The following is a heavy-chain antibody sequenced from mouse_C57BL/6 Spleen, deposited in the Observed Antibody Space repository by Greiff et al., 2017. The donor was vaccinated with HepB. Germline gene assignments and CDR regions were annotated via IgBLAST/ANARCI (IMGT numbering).Heavy chain of an antibody. CDR2: INPYNGGT. Sequence: EVQLQQSGPVLVKPGASVKMSCKASGYTFTDYYMNWVKQSHGKSLEWIGVINPYNGGTSYNQKFKGKATLTVDKSSSTAYMELNSLTSEDSAVYYCARNPLARDYFDYWGQGTTLTVSS. CDR1: GYTFTDYY. CDR3: ARNPLARDYFDY. V-gene: IGHV1-19*01. J-gene: IGHJ2*01.